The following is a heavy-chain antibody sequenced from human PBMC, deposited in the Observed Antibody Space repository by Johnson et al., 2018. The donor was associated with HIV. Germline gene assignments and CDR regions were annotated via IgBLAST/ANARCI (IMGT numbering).Heavy chain of an antibody. CDR2: IKHDGSNK. CDR1: GFTFSNYW. V-gene: IGHV3-7*01. Sequence: VQLVESGGDLVQPGGSLRLSCAASGFTFSNYWMSWVRQAPGKGLEWVANIKHDGSNKYYADSVKGRFTISRDNSKNTLYLQMNSLGADDTAVYYCARDWEEHGAFDIWGQGTMVTVSS. CDR3: ARDWEEHGAFDI. D-gene: IGHD1-26*01. J-gene: IGHJ3*02.